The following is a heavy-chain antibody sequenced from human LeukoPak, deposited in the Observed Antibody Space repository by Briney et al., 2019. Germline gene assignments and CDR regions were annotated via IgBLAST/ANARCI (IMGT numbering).Heavy chain of an antibody. D-gene: IGHD1-26*01. V-gene: IGHV1-2*02. J-gene: IGHJ4*02. Sequence: GASVKVSCKASGYTFTGYYIHWVRQAPGQGLQWMGWVNPNTGGTNYAQKFQGRVTMTRDTSINTAYMELSSLRSEDTAVYYCAGGDGLRSGTYYRLDYWGQGTLVTVSS. CDR1: GYTFTGYY. CDR3: AGGDGLRSGTYYRLDY. CDR2: VNPNTGGT.